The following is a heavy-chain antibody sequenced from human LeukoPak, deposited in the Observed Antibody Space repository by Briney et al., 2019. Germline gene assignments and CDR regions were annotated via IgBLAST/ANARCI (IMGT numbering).Heavy chain of an antibody. CDR2: ISWNRGSI. CDR1: GFTLEDYV. V-gene: IGHV3-9*03. D-gene: IGHD6-19*01. Sequence: GGSLRLSCAASGFTLEDYVMQGVGEARGKGGEGGSGISWNRGSIEYADSEKGRFIICRDNAKNCLYREMNSLRAEDMALYYCANVAVAGTRGGDTFDIWGQGTMVTVSS. J-gene: IGHJ3*02. CDR3: ANVAVAGTRGGDTFDI.